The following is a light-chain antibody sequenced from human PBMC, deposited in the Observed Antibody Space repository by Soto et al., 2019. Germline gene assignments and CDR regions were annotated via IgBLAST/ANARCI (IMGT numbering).Light chain of an antibody. CDR2: GAS. CDR3: QQRSNWPWT. V-gene: IGKV3D-20*02. CDR1: QSVSSNY. J-gene: IGKJ1*01. Sequence: EIVLTQSPGTLSLSPGERATLSCRASQSVSSNYLAWYQQKPGQAPRLLIYGASSRATGIPDRFSGSGSGTDYTLTITNLEPEDFAIYYCQQRSNWPWTFGQGTKVDIK.